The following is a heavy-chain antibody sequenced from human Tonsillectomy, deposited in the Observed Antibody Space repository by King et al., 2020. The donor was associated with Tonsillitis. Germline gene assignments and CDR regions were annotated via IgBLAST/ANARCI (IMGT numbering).Heavy chain of an antibody. CDR1: GGSISTIGYS. D-gene: IGHD3-22*01. CDR3: ARATNYYDSGGYPKPGEFDM. V-gene: IGHV4-30-2*01. J-gene: IGHJ3*02. Sequence: LQLQESGSRLVTPSQTLSLTCAVSGGSISTIGYSWNWIRQPPGKGLEWIGDMYYSGSTDYNPSLKSRVTISPDRSKNQFSLRLSSVTAADTAVYYCARATNYYDSGGYPKPGEFDMWGQGTMVTVSS. CDR2: MYYSGST.